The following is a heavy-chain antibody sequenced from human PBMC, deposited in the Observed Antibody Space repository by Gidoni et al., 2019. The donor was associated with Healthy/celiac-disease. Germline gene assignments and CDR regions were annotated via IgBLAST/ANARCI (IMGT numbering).Heavy chain of an antibody. Sequence: EVQLVGSGGGLVKPGGSLILSCAASGFTFSSYSMNWVRQAAGKGLEWVSSISSSSSYLYYADSVKGRFTISRDNAKNSLYLQMNSLRAEDTAVYYCAREKEMDVWGKGTTVTVSS. V-gene: IGHV3-21*01. CDR3: AREKEMDV. CDR1: GFTFSSYS. J-gene: IGHJ6*04. CDR2: ISSSSSYL.